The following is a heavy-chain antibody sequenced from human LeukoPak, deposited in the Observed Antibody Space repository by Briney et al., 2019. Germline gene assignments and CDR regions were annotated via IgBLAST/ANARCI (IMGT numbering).Heavy chain of an antibody. CDR1: GYTLTNYY. D-gene: IGHD2-8*02. Sequence: ASVKVSCKASGYTLTNYYMHWVRQAPGQGLEWMGLINPTGSSTNYAQKFRGRVTMTRDTSTPTVYMELSSLRSEDTAVYYCAREESGGYFDYWGQGTLVTASS. J-gene: IGHJ4*02. CDR2: INPTGSST. CDR3: AREESGGYFDY. V-gene: IGHV1-46*01.